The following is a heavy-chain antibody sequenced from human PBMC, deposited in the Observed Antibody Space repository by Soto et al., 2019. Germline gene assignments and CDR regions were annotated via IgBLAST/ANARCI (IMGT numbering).Heavy chain of an antibody. Sequence: GGSLRLSCAASGFTLSGFWMTWVRQAPGKGLEWVAVISYDGSNKYYADSVKGRFTISRDNSKNTLYLQMNSLRAEDTAVYYCARDDNTPRDVGEYYFDYWGQGTLVTVSS. CDR1: GFTLSGFW. CDR3: ARDDNTPRDVGEYYFDY. V-gene: IGHV3-30-3*01. CDR2: ISYDGSNK. J-gene: IGHJ4*02. D-gene: IGHD1-20*01.